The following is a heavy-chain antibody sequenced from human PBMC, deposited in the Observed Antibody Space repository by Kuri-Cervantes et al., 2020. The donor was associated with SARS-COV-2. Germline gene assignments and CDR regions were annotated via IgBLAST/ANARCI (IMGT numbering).Heavy chain of an antibody. Sequence: GSLRLSCAVYGGSFSDYYWSWVRQPPGKGLEWIGEINHSGNTNYDPSLKSRVTISIDTSKNQFSLKLSSVTAADTAVYYCARLTESYYYYYGMDVWGQGTTVTVSS. CDR2: INHSGNT. CDR3: ARLTESYYYYYGMDV. D-gene: IGHD3-10*01. J-gene: IGHJ6*02. V-gene: IGHV4-34*01. CDR1: GGSFSDYY.